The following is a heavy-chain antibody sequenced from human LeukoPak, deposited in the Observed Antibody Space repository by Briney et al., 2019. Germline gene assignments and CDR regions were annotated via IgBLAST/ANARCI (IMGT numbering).Heavy chain of an antibody. J-gene: IGHJ3*02. V-gene: IGHV3-21*01. CDR2: INNDGSCI. D-gene: IGHD2-21*02. CDR1: GFIFSNSA. Sequence: GGSLRLSCAASGFIFSNSAMNWVRQAPGKGLEWVSSINNDGSCIYYAGSVKGRFTISRDNAKNSLYLRLNSLRVEDTAVYYCARPYCGGDCSDAFDIWGQGTMVTVSS. CDR3: ARPYCGGDCSDAFDI.